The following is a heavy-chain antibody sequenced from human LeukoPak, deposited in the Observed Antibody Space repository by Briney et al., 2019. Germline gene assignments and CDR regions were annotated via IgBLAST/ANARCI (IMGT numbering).Heavy chain of an antibody. Sequence: GGSLRLSCAASGFTVVTNYINWVRQPPGKGLEWVSVIYSGGSKYYADSVKGRFTTSRDNSKNTVYLQMNSLRAEDTAMYYCARVTLTSANFDYWGQGTLVTVSS. J-gene: IGHJ4*02. CDR1: GFTVVTNY. CDR2: IYSGGSK. CDR3: ARVTLTSANFDY. V-gene: IGHV3-53*01.